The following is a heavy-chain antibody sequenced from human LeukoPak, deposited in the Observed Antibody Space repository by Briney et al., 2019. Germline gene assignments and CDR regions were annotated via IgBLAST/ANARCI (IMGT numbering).Heavy chain of an antibody. Sequence: GRSLRLSCAASGFTFSSYAMHWVRQAPGKGLEWVAVISYDGSNKYYADSVKGRFTVSRDNPKNTLYLQMNSLRAEDTAVYYCARWGFGELLYGNDYWGQGTLVTVSS. CDR1: GFTFSSYA. CDR3: ARWGFGELLYGNDY. D-gene: IGHD3-10*01. J-gene: IGHJ4*02. V-gene: IGHV3-30*04. CDR2: ISYDGSNK.